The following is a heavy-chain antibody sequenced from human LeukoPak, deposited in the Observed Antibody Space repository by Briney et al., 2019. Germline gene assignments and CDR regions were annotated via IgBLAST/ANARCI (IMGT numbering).Heavy chain of an antibody. Sequence: GGSLRLSCAASGFTFSTYWMNWVRQAPGKGLEWVAIIKQDGSEEFYVDSVKGRFIISRDNAKNSLYLQMNSLRVEDPAVYYCVGGTGWRLDSWGQGTLVTVSS. J-gene: IGHJ1*01. CDR2: IKQDGSEE. V-gene: IGHV3-7*05. CDR1: GFTFSTYW. D-gene: IGHD6-19*01. CDR3: VGGTGWRLDS.